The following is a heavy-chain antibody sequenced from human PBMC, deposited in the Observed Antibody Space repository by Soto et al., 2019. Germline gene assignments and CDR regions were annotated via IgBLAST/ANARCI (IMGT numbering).Heavy chain of an antibody. CDR2: ISYDGSNK. J-gene: IGHJ4*02. Sequence: QVQLVESGGGVVQPGRSLRLSFAASGFPFTTYGMHWVREGPGKGLDWVAAISYDGSNKFYADSVKGRFTISRDNSKNTLYLQMNSLRPEDTALYYCVGGQYYFDYRGQGTLVIVSS. CDR3: VGGQYYFDY. CDR1: GFPFTTYG. D-gene: IGHD3-10*01. V-gene: IGHV3-30*03.